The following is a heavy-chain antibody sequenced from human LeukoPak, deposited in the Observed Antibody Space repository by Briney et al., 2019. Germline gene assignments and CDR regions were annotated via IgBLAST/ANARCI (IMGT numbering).Heavy chain of an antibody. CDR2: IDWVDDQ. CDR1: GFSLSTRGMR. Sequence: SGPALVKPTQTLTLTCTFSGFSLSTRGMRVSWIRQPPGKALGWLARIDWVDDQFYSTSLKTRLTISKDTSKNRAALTMTNMDPVDTATYYCARETIAAAGTEWGQGTLVTVSS. CDR3: ARETIAAAGTE. J-gene: IGHJ4*02. V-gene: IGHV2-70*04. D-gene: IGHD6-13*01.